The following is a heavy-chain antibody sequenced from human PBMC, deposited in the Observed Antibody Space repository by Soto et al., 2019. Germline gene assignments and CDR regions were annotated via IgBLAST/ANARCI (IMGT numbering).Heavy chain of an antibody. V-gene: IGHV3-23*01. J-gene: IGHJ3*01. D-gene: IGHD3-3*01. CDR3: ARAVVTVVEWCPLRDDAFEV. Sequence: GGSLRLSCAASGFTFSSYAMSWVRQAPGKGLEWVSAISGSGGSTYYEGFVKGRCTFSGDNSKNTLYLQMNSLRAEDTAVYYCARAVVTVVEWCPLRDDAFEVWGQGTMVTVSS. CDR1: GFTFSSYA. CDR2: ISGSGGST.